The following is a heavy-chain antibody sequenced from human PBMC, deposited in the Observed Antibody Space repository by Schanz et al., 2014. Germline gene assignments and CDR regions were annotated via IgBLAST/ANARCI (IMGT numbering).Heavy chain of an antibody. Sequence: EVQLLESGGDLVQPGGSLRLSCLASGFAFSSYAMSWVRQAPGKGLEWVSAISGSGGSTYYADSVKGRFTISRDNSRDTVYLQMNSLRADDTAMYYCARWFLIRGVILDSWGQGTLVTVSS. CDR3: ARWFLIRGVILDS. J-gene: IGHJ4*02. CDR2: ISGSGGST. V-gene: IGHV3-23*01. D-gene: IGHD3-10*01. CDR1: GFAFSSYA.